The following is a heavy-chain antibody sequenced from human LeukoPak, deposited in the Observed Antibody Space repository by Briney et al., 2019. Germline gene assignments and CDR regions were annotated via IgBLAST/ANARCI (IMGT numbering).Heavy chain of an antibody. Sequence: PSETLSLTCTVSGGSISSSSYYWGWIRQPPGKGLEWIGSIYYSGSTYYNPSLKSRVTISVDTSKNQFSLKLSSVTAADTAVYYCARGGPAHYYFDYWGQGTLVTVSS. CDR1: GGSISSSSYY. J-gene: IGHJ4*02. CDR2: IYYSGST. CDR3: ARGGPAHYYFDY. D-gene: IGHD5-12*01. V-gene: IGHV4-39*07.